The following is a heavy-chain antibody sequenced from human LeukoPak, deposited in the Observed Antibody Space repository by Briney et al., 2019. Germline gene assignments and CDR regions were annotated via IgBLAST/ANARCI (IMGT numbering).Heavy chain of an antibody. CDR2: ISSSSSYI. V-gene: IGHV3-21*01. CDR1: GFTLNKYN. D-gene: IGHD2-2*01. J-gene: IGHJ4*02. Sequence: PGGSLRPSCAASGFTLNKYNMNWARQAPGKGLEWVSSISSSSSYIYYADSVKGRFTISRDNAKNSLYLQMNSLGAEDTAVYYCATMPPSGAHNSLDHWGQGTLVTVSS. CDR3: ATMPPSGAHNSLDH.